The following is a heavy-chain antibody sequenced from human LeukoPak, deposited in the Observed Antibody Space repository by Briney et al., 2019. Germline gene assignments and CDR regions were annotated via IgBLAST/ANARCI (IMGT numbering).Heavy chain of an antibody. D-gene: IGHD1-26*01. CDR3: ARIVGPIYFDY. J-gene: IGHJ4*02. CDR1: GGSISSSSHY. V-gene: IGHV4-39*01. CDR2: IYYSGST. Sequence: PSETLSLTCTVSGGSISSSSHYWGWIRQPPGKGLEWIGRIYYSGSTYCNPSLKSRVNISVDTSQNQFSLQLSSVTAADTAVYYCARIVGPIYFDYWGQGTLVTVSS.